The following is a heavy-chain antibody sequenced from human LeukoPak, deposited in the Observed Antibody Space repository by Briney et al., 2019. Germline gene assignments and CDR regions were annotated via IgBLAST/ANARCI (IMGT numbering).Heavy chain of an antibody. CDR1: GGSISSGSYY. CDR2: IYTSGST. CDR3: ARHDRGDGYNYPRGVLSPDY. V-gene: IGHV4-61*02. Sequence: PSQTLSLTCTVSGGSISSGSYYWSWIRQPAGKGLEWIGRIYTSGSTNYNPSLKSRVTISVDTSKNQFSLKLSSVTAADTAVYYCARHDRGDGYNYPRGVLSPDYWGQGTLVTVSS. J-gene: IGHJ4*02. D-gene: IGHD5-24*01.